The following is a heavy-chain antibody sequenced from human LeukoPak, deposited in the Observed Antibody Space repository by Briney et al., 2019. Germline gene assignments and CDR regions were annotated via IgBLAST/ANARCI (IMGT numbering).Heavy chain of an antibody. V-gene: IGHV3-7*01. CDR2: IKQDGSEK. Sequence: GGSLRLSCAMSGFTLSHYQMNWVRQAPGKGLQWVANIKQDGSEKYYVDSVKGQITISRDNAKNSLYLQMNSLRAEDTAVYYCARSGRDYGDRPFDLWGQGTLVTVSS. D-gene: IGHD4-17*01. CDR1: GFTLSHYQ. J-gene: IGHJ4*02. CDR3: ARSGRDYGDRPFDL.